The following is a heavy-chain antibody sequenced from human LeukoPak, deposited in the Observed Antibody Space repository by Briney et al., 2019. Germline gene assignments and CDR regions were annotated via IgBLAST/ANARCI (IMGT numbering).Heavy chain of an antibody. CDR3: ARVAGGDWYYFDY. J-gene: IGHJ4*02. CDR2: INLYSGGT. CDR1: GYTFTDHY. V-gene: IGHV1-2*02. D-gene: IGHD2-21*02. Sequence: ASVKVSCKASGYTFTDHYMHWVRQAPGQGLEWMGWINLYSGGTNYAQNFQGRVTMTRDTSISTAYIDLSSLRSDDTAVYYCARVAGGDWYYFDYWGQGTLVTVSS.